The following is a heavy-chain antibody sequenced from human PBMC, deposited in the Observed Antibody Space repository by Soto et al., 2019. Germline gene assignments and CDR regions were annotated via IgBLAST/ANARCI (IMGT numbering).Heavy chain of an antibody. CDR1: GYTFTGYY. D-gene: IGHD4-17*01. V-gene: IGHV1-8*02. CDR2: INPNSGNT. CDR3: ASNDYGDYVSTY. Sequence: GASVKVSCKTSGYTFTGYYMHWVRQAPGQGLEWMGWINPNSGNTGYAQKFQGRVTMTRNTSISTAYMELSSLRSDDTAVYYCASNDYGDYVSTYWGQGTLVTVSS. J-gene: IGHJ4*02.